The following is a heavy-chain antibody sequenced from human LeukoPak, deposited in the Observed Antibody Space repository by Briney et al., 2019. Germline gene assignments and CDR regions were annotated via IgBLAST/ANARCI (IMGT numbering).Heavy chain of an antibody. CDR3: AKDWGSGGSCPTD. D-gene: IGHD2-15*01. J-gene: IGHJ4*02. Sequence: GRSLRLSCAASGFTFSSYGMHWVRQAPGKGLEWVAVISYDGSNKYYADSVKGRFTISRDNSKNTLYLQMNSLRAEDTAVYYCAKDWGSGGSCPTDWGQGTLVTVSS. CDR1: GFTFSSYG. CDR2: ISYDGSNK. V-gene: IGHV3-30*18.